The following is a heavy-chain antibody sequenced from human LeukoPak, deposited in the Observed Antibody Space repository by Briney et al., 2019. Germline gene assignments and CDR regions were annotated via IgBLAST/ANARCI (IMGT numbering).Heavy chain of an antibody. CDR3: VRGDRYFFDF. CDR2: IGNTGRTI. Sequence: AGGSLRLSCAASGFTFSSYEMNWVRQAPGRGLEWVSYIGNTGRTIYYTDSVKGRFTISRDNAKNSLYLQMNSLRAEDTAIYYCVRGDRYFFDFWGQGTLVTVSS. V-gene: IGHV3-48*03. J-gene: IGHJ4*02. CDR1: GFTFSSYE.